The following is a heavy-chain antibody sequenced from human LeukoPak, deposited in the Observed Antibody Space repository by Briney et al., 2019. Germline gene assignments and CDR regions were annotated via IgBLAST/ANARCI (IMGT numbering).Heavy chain of an antibody. Sequence: PGGSLRLSCAASGFTFSNYWMSWVRQAPGKGLEWVANIKQDGSEKYHVDSVKGRFTVSRDNAKNSLYLQMNSLRAEDTAVYYCARLYDFWSGYYRDYWGQGTLVTVSS. V-gene: IGHV3-7*01. J-gene: IGHJ4*02. D-gene: IGHD3-3*01. CDR1: GFTFSNYW. CDR2: IKQDGSEK. CDR3: ARLYDFWSGYYRDY.